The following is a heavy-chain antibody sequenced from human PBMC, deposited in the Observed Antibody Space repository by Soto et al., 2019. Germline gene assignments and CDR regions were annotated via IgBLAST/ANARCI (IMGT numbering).Heavy chain of an antibody. CDR2: IDTDGVGT. V-gene: IGHV3-74*01. CDR3: ATVFDV. CDR1: GFTFRSHR. Sequence: EVQLVESGGGLVQPGGSLRVSCAASGFTFRSHRIHWVRQAPGKGLEWVSRIDTDGVGTSYADAVKGRFTISTDNAENTVYLQMTGLRVEDTAVYYCATVFDVWGQGTLVTVSS. D-gene: IGHD4-17*01. J-gene: IGHJ4*02.